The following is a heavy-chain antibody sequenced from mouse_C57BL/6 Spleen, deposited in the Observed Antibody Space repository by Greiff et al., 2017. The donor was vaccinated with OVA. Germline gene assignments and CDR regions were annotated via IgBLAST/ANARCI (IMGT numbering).Heavy chain of an antibody. V-gene: IGHV1-64*01. CDR1: GYTFTSYW. Sequence: QVQLQQPGAELVKPGASVKLSCKASGYTFTSYWMHWVKQRPGPGLAWIGMIHPNSGSTTYNEKFTSKATLTVDKSSSTAYMQLSSRTSEDSAVYYCARSVYYGSSLYYYAMYYWGQGTSVTVSS. J-gene: IGHJ4*01. CDR3: ARSVYYGSSLYYYAMYY. CDR2: IHPNSGST. D-gene: IGHD1-1*01.